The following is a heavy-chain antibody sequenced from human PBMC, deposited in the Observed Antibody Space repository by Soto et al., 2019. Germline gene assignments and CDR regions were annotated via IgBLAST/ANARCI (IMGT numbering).Heavy chain of an antibody. V-gene: IGHV4-39*07. Sequence: SETLSLTCTVSGGSISSSSYYWGWIRQSPGKGLEWVGEVYHRGSTNFNPSLKSRLTISLDKSKNQFFLKLSSVTAADTAVYYCASKFGELLADAFDIWGQGTMVTVSS. CDR2: VYHRGST. CDR1: GGSISSSSYY. J-gene: IGHJ3*02. CDR3: ASKFGELLADAFDI. D-gene: IGHD3-10*01.